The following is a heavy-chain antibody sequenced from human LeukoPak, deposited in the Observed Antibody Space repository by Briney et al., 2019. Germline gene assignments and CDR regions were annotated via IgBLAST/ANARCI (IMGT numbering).Heavy chain of an antibody. D-gene: IGHD3-10*01. CDR2: ISGSGGRT. CDR1: GFTFSSYA. V-gene: IGHV3-23*01. Sequence: GWSQSLSCRSSGFTFSSYAISWVRRALGKGLEWVSAISGSGGRTYYADSVKGRFTISRDNSKNTLYLQMNSLRAEDTAVYYCAKDLGYYGSGSYFHYWGQGTLVTVSS. J-gene: IGHJ4*02. CDR3: AKDLGYYGSGSYFHY.